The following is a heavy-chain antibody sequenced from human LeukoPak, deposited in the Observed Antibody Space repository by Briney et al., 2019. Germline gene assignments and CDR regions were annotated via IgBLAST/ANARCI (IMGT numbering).Heavy chain of an antibody. V-gene: IGHV6-1*01. CDR3: ARRRHANNGVDV. CDR1: GDSVSTTTSI. J-gene: IGHJ6*02. CDR2: TYYRSKWNY. Sequence: SQTLSLTCAISGDSVSTTTSIWNWIRQSPSRGLEWLGRTYYRSKWNYDYADSVKSRITISPDTSENQFSLQLQFVTPEDSAVYYCARRRHANNGVDVWRQGTTVTVS.